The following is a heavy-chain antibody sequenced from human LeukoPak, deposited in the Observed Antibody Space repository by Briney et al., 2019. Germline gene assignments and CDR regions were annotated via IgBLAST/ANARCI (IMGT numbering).Heavy chain of an antibody. CDR2: ISGSGGST. CDR1: GFTFSSYA. CDR3: AKVHANHLRYYYMDV. J-gene: IGHJ6*03. Sequence: GGSLRLSCAASGFTFSSYAMSWVRQAPGKGLEWVSAISGSGGSTYYADSVKGRFTISRDNSKNTLYLQMNSLRAEDTAVYYCAKVHANHLRYYYMDVWGKGTTVTVSS. D-gene: IGHD4/OR15-4a*01. V-gene: IGHV3-23*01.